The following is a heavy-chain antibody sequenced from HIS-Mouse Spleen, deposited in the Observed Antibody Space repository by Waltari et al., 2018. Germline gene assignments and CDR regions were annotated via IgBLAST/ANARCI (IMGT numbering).Heavy chain of an antibody. J-gene: IGHJ3*02. CDR2: INPNSGGT. CDR3: AEVDGTTHAFDI. D-gene: IGHD1-26*01. Sequence: QVQLVQSGAEVKKPGASVKVSCKASGYTFTGYYMHWVRQAPGQGLEWMGWINPNSGGTNYAQKVQGRVTMTRDTSISTAYMELSRLRSDDTAVYYCAEVDGTTHAFDIWGQGTMVTVSS. V-gene: IGHV1-2*02. CDR1: GYTFTGYY.